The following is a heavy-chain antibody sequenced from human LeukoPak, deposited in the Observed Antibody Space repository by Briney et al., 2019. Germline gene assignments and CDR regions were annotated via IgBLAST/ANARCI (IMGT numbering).Heavy chain of an antibody. CDR2: ISSSSSYI. V-gene: IGHV3-21*01. CDR3: ARRXTPRGXTDY. Sequence: GGSLRLSCAASGFTFSSYSMNWVRQAPGKGLEWVSSISSSSSYIYYADSVKGRFTISRDNAKNSLYLQMNSLRAEDTAVYYCARRXTPRGXTDYWXQGTLVTASS. D-gene: IGHD3-10*01. CDR1: GFTFSSYS. J-gene: IGHJ4*02.